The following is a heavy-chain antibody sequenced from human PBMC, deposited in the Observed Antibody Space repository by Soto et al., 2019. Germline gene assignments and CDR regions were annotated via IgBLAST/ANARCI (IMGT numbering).Heavy chain of an antibody. D-gene: IGHD5-18*01. CDR3: AKDIHRGVQLWLPGDY. Sequence: RLSCAASGFTFDDYAMHWVRQAPGKGLEWVSGISWNSGSIGYADSVKGRFTISRDNAKNSLYLQMNSLRAEDTALYYCAKDIHRGVQLWLPGDYWGQGTLVTVSS. V-gene: IGHV3-9*01. CDR2: ISWNSGSI. J-gene: IGHJ4*02. CDR1: GFTFDDYA.